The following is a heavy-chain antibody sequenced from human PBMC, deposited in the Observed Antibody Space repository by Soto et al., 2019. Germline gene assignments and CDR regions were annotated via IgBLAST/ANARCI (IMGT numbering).Heavy chain of an antibody. CDR1: GGSISSYY. V-gene: IGHV4-59*01. CDR2: IYYSGST. Sequence: QVQLQESGPGLVKPSETLSLTCTVSGGSISSYYWSWIRQPPGKGLEWIGYIYYSGSTNYNPSLKSRVTISVDTSKNQFSLKLSSVTAADTAVYYCARDVGYCISTSCYCWFDPWGQGTLVTVSS. J-gene: IGHJ5*02. D-gene: IGHD2-2*01. CDR3: ARDVGYCISTSCYCWFDP.